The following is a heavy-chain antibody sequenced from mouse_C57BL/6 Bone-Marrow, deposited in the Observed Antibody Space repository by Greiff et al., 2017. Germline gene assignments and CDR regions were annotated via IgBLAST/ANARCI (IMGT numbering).Heavy chain of an antibody. V-gene: IGHV5-16*01. CDR3: AREYYGSSYFYWYFDV. D-gene: IGHD1-1*01. Sequence: EVKVEESEGGLVQPGSSMKLSCTASGFTFSDYYMAWVRQVPEKGLEWVANINYDGSSTYYLDSLKSRFIISRDNAKNILYLQMSSLKSEDTATYDSAREYYGSSYFYWYFDVWGTGTTVTGSS. CDR1: GFTFSDYY. CDR2: INYDGSST. J-gene: IGHJ1*03.